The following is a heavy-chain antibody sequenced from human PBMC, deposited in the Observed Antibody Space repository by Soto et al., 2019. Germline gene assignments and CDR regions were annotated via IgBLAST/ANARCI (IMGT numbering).Heavy chain of an antibody. CDR2: TFYRSKWYY. V-gene: IGHV6-1*01. CDR3: SRRLKLGADYYGMDV. Sequence: SQTLSLTCAISGDSVSSTSGDWNWIRPSPSRGLEWLGRTFYRSKWYYDYAVSVKSRITINPDTSKNQFSLQLNSVTPEDTAVYYCSRRLKLGADYYGMDVWGQGTTVTVSS. CDR1: GDSVSSTSGD. D-gene: IGHD1-26*01. J-gene: IGHJ6*02.